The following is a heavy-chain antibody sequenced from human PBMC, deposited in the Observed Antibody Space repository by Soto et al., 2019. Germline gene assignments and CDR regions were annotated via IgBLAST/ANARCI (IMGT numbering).Heavy chain of an antibody. J-gene: IGHJ4*02. CDR2: ISTSSNYI. Sequence: EVQLVESGGGLVKPGGSLRLSCAASGFTFSRYSMIWVRQAPGKGLEWVSSISTSSNYIYNADSTKGRFTISRDNAKNSLYLQMNSLRAEDTAVYYCARDALGEYYFDYWGQGTVVTVSS. V-gene: IGHV3-21*01. CDR3: ARDALGEYYFDY. CDR1: GFTFSRYS.